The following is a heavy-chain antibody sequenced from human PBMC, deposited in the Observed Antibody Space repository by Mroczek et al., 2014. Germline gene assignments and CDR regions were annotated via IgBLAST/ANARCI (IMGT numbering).Heavy chain of an antibody. D-gene: IGHD3-22*01. J-gene: IGHJ3*02. CDR1: GGSISSSSYY. V-gene: IGHV4-39*01. Sequence: QVQLQQSGPGLVKPSETLSLTCTVSGGSISSSSYYWGWIRQPPGKGLEWIGSIYYSGSTYYNPTLKSRVTISVDTSKNQFSLKLSSVTAAETAVYYCARQVRHYYDSSGYFGHKVDAFDIVGQGTSGHRSLQ. CDR2: IYYSGST. CDR3: ARQVRHYYDSSGYFGHKVDAFDI.